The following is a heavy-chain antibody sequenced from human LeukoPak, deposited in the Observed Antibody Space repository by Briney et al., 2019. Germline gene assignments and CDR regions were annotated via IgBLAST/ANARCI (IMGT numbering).Heavy chain of an antibody. Sequence: PGGSLRLSCAASGVSASSNFMIWVRQAPGKGLEWVSLIYSGGETSYADSVKGRFSISRDNSKNTLYLQMNSLRVEDTAVYYCTRDPPAVAINTYAWGQGTLVTVSS. CDR3: TRDPPAVAINTYA. CDR2: IYSGGET. D-gene: IGHD6-13*01. J-gene: IGHJ5*02. V-gene: IGHV3-66*01. CDR1: GVSASSNF.